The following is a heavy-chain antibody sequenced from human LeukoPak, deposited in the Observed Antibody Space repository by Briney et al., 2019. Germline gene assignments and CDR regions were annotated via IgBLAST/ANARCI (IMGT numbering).Heavy chain of an antibody. D-gene: IGHD3-16*02. Sequence: GGSLRLSCAASGFTFSSYAMSWVRQAPGKGLERVSAISGSGGSTYYADSVKDRFTISRDNSKNTLYLQMNSLRAEDTAVYYCAKGSEGELSSLLGLDFDYWGRGTLVTVSS. V-gene: IGHV3-23*01. J-gene: IGHJ4*02. CDR1: GFTFSSYA. CDR2: ISGSGGST. CDR3: AKGSEGELSSLLGLDFDY.